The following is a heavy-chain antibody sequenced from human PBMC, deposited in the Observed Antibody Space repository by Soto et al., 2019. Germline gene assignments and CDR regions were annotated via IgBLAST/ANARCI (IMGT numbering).Heavy chain of an antibody. CDR1: GFTFSSYG. CDR2: IWYDGSNK. Sequence: GGSLRLSCAASGFTFSSYGMHWVRQAPGKGLEWVAVIWYDGSNKYYADSVKGRFTISRDNSKNTLYLQMNSLRAEDTAVYYCARTTYSYDGGTYFDHWGQGTLVTVS. CDR3: ARTTYSYDGGTYFDH. V-gene: IGHV3-33*01. D-gene: IGHD5-18*01. J-gene: IGHJ4*02.